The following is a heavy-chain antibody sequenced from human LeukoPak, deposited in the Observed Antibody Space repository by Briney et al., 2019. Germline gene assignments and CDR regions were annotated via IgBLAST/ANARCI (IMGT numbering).Heavy chain of an antibody. CDR3: AKDRPQEGFFGVASFDY. J-gene: IGHJ4*02. D-gene: IGHD3-3*01. CDR1: GYTFTNYG. Sequence: ASVKVSCKASGYTFTNYGITWVRQAPGQGLEWMGWISAYNGNTNYAQKLQGRVTMTTDTSTSTAYMELRSLRSDDTAVYYCAKDRPQEGFFGVASFDYWGQGTLVTVSS. V-gene: IGHV1-18*01. CDR2: ISAYNGNT.